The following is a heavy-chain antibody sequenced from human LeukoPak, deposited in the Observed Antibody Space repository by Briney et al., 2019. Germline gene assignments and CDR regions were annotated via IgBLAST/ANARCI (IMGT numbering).Heavy chain of an antibody. Sequence: GASVKVSFKGSGYTFTDYYMHWVRQAPGQGREGMGWINPNSGGTDYAQKFQGRVTMTRYTSISTAYMEVSRLRSDDTAVYYCARDYYDGSGYSRFDHWGQGTLVTVSS. D-gene: IGHD3-22*01. CDR3: ARDYYDGSGYSRFDH. CDR1: GYTFTDYY. CDR2: INPNSGGT. J-gene: IGHJ5*02. V-gene: IGHV1-2*02.